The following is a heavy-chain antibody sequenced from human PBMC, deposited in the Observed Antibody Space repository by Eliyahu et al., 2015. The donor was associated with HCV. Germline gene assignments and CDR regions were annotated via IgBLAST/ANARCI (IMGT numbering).Heavy chain of an antibody. CDR1: GGSISSGRYY. CDR3: ARVTGHDS. V-gene: IGHV4-61*02. CDR2: IDSSGST. Sequence: QVQLRESGPGLVKPSQTLSLNCTVSGGSISSGRYYWSWIRQPAGKGLEWIGGIDSSGSTKYSPSLKSRVTITEDTSKRQLSLNLNSVTAADTAIYFCARVTGHDSWGQGTLVTVSS. J-gene: IGHJ5*01. D-gene: IGHD3-9*01.